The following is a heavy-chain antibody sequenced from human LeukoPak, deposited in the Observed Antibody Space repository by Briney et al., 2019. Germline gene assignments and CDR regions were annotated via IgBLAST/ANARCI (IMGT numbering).Heavy chain of an antibody. CDR1: GFTFSSYE. V-gene: IGHV3-48*03. CDR2: IRSSGSTI. J-gene: IGHJ5*02. CDR3: ARVADYYDSSGYYVFSGGSNWFDP. Sequence: GGSLRLSCAASGFTFSSYEMNWVRQAPGKGLEWVSYIRSSGSTIYYADSVKGRFTISRDNAKNSLYLQMNSLRAEDTAVYYCARVADYYDSSGYYVFSGGSNWFDPWGQGTLVTVSS. D-gene: IGHD3-22*01.